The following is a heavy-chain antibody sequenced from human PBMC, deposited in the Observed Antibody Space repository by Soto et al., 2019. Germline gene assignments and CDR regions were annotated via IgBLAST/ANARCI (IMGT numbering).Heavy chain of an antibody. V-gene: IGHV1-69*13. J-gene: IGHJ4*02. D-gene: IGHD2-21*02. CDR2: IIPIFGTA. Sequence: ASVKVSCKASGGTFSSYAISWLRQAPGQGLEWMGGIIPIFGTANYAQKFQGRVTITADESTSTAYMELSSLRSEDTAVYYCARDQNAYCGGDCSKSPFDYWGQGTLVTVSS. CDR1: GGTFSSYA. CDR3: ARDQNAYCGGDCSKSPFDY.